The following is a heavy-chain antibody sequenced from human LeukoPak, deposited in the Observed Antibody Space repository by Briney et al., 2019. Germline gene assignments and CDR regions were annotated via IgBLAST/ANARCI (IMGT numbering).Heavy chain of an antibody. V-gene: IGHV3-7*01. CDR2: MNQDGSEK. CDR1: GFTFGDSW. J-gene: IGHJ6*02. Sequence: GGSLRLSCAASGFTFGDSWMSWVRQAPGKGLEWVANMNQDGSEKDYVDSVKGRFTISRDNARNSLYLQMGSLRAEDTAVYYCATYTHWVAGDVWGQGTTVTVSS. CDR3: ATYTHWVAGDV. D-gene: IGHD3-16*01.